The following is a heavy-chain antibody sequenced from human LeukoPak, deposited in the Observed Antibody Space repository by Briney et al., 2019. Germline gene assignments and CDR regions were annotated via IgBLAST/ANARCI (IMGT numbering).Heavy chain of an antibody. CDR1: ELTFTKYS. J-gene: IGHJ4*02. CDR3: ATGLGYYYDY. V-gene: IGHV3-74*01. CDR2: ITDDGSRT. Sequence: GGALRLSCAASELTFTKYSMHWVRQAPGKGLVWVSRITDDGSRTTYADSVRGRFTISRDNAKNTVYLQMNSMRPEDAAVYYCATGLGYYYDYWGQGTLVTVSS. D-gene: IGHD3-16*01.